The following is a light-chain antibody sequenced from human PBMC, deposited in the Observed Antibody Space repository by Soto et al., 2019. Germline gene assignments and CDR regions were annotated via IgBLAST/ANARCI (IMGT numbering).Light chain of an antibody. CDR1: ENIRHY. CDR3: QQTYTMPCT. CDR2: AAS. Sequence: DIQMAQSPSSLSASLGDIVTITFRASENIRHYLNWYQQKPGKAPTLLIYAASTLQSGVPSRFSGSGSGADFTLTISSLQPEDFASYYCQQTYTMPCTFGQGTK. V-gene: IGKV1-39*01. J-gene: IGKJ2*02.